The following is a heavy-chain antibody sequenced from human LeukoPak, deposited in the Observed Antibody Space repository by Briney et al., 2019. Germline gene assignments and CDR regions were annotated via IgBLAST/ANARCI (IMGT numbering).Heavy chain of an antibody. CDR1: GYTFTSYG. Sequence: RASVKVSCKASGYTFTSYGISWVRQAPGQGLEWMGWISAYNGNTNYAQKLQGRVTMTTDTSTSTAYMELRSLRSDDTAVYYCASTYYDSSGLYNWFDPWGQGTLVTVSS. J-gene: IGHJ5*02. CDR3: ASTYYDSSGLYNWFDP. CDR2: ISAYNGNT. V-gene: IGHV1-18*01. D-gene: IGHD3-22*01.